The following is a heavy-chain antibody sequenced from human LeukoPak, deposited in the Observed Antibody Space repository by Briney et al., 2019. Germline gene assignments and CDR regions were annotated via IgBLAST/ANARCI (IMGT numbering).Heavy chain of an antibody. D-gene: IGHD6-13*01. CDR3: ARDLFPHSSSWLNWFDP. CDR2: IYYSGST. Sequence: SETLSLTCTVSGGSISSSSYYWGWIRQPPGKGLEWIGNIYYSGSTYYNPSLKSRVTISLDTSKNQFSLKLSSVTAADTAVYYCARDLFPHSSSWLNWFDPWGQGTLVTVSS. V-gene: IGHV4-39*02. J-gene: IGHJ5*02. CDR1: GGSISSSSYY.